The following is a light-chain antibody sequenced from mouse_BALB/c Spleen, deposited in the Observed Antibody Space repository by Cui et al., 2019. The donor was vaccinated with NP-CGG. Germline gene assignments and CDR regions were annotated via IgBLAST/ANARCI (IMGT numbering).Light chain of an antibody. CDR3: ALWYSNHWV. CDR1: TGAVTTSNY. J-gene: IGLJ1*01. V-gene: IGLV1*01. CDR2: GTN. Sequence: QAVVPQESALTTSPGETVTLTCRSSTGAVTTSNYANWVQEKPDHLFTGIIGGTNNRAPGLPARFSGSLIGDKAALTITGAQTEDEAIYFCALWYSNHWVFGGGTKLTVL.